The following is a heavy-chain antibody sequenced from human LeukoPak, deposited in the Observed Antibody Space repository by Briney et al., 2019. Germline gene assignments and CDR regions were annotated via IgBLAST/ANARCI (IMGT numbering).Heavy chain of an antibody. Sequence: PSETLSLTCTVPGASISSYYWSWIRQTPGKGLEWIGYIYYSGTTNYNPSFQRRVTISVDVSKNQFSLKLRSVTAADTAVYYCAREGYASGWNDYWGQGILVTVSS. CDR2: IYYSGTT. CDR3: AREGYASGWNDY. J-gene: IGHJ4*02. D-gene: IGHD6-19*01. V-gene: IGHV4-59*01. CDR1: GASISSYY.